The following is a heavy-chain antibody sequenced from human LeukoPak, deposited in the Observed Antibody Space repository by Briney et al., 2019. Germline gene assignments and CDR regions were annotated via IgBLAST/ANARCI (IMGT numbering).Heavy chain of an antibody. J-gene: IGHJ4*02. V-gene: IGHV3-48*01. CDR3: ASWTGAAAGFSGPFDY. CDR2: IRSLSSAT. D-gene: IGHD6-13*01. CDR1: GITFTTHS. Sequence: GGSLRLSCAASGITFTTHSMHWVRQAPGKGLEWVSHIRSLSSATYYADSVKGRFTISRDNAKNSLYLQMNSLRGDDTAVYYCASWTGAAAGFSGPFDYWGQGTLVTVSS.